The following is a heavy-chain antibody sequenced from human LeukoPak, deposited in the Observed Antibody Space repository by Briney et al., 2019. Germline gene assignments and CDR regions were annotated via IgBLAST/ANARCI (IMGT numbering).Heavy chain of an antibody. CDR3: ARGYYTSGGYLFDY. CDR1: GFTFSPYW. J-gene: IGHJ4*02. CDR2: LNSDGSST. D-gene: IGHD3-10*01. Sequence: GGSLRLSCAASGFTFSPYWMHWVRQPPGKGLVWVSRLNSDGSSTDYADSVKGRFTISRDNAKNTLYLQMNSLRAEDTAVYYCARGYYTSGGYLFDYWGQGTLVTVSS. V-gene: IGHV3-74*01.